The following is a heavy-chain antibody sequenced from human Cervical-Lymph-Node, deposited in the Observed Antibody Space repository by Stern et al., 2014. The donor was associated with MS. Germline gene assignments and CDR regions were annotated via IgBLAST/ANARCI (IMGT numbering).Heavy chain of an antibody. Sequence: QVQLVESGAEVKKPGASVKVSCKASGYTFTGYYLHWVRQAPGQGLEWMGRMNPNSGGTDYAQEFQCSVTMTRDTSISPAYMELSRLRSDDTAVYYCARDRVAGVSYFDDWGQGTLVTVSS. V-gene: IGHV1-2*02. CDR1: GYTFTGYY. CDR3: ARDRVAGVSYFDD. CDR2: MNPNSGGT. D-gene: IGHD6-19*01. J-gene: IGHJ4*02.